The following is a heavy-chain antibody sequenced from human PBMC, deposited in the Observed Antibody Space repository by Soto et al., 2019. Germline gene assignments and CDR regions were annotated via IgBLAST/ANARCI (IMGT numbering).Heavy chain of an antibody. J-gene: IGHJ4*02. Sequence: QVQLVQSGAEVKKPGASVKVSCKASGYTFTSYYIHWVRQAPGQGLEWMGRINPSDSRTTYAQNFQGRVTLTRDTSTSTVYMELSSLRFEDTAFYYCARVGPSSGWTFDYWGQGTLVTVSS. CDR2: INPSDSRT. CDR3: ARVGPSSGWTFDY. V-gene: IGHV1-46*01. CDR1: GYTFTSYY. D-gene: IGHD6-19*01.